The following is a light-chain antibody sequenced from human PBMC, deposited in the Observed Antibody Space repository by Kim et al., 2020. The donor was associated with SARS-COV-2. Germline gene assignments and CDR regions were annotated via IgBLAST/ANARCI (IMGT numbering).Light chain of an antibody. V-gene: IGKV1-5*01. Sequence: DIQMNQYSSTLSASVGDRVTITCRASQSISSRLAWYQRKPGKAPNLLIYYASSLETGVPSRFSGSGSGTEFTLTISSLQPDDLATYYCQQYNNYPLAFGGGTKVDIK. J-gene: IGKJ4*01. CDR3: QQYNNYPLA. CDR1: QSISSR. CDR2: YAS.